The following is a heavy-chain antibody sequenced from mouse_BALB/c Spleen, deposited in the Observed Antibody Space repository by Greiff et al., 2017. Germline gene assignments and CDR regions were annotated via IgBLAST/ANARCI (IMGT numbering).Heavy chain of an antibody. Sequence: EVQLVESGGGLVQPGGSLKLSCAASGFTFSSYGMSWIRQTPDKRLELVATINSNGGSTYYPDSVKGRFTISRDNAKNTLYLQMSSLKSEDTAMYYCARDRAYGNYVYYFDYWGQGTTLTVSS. V-gene: IGHV5-6-3*01. CDR3: ARDRAYGNYVYYFDY. CDR1: GFTFSSYG. J-gene: IGHJ2*01. CDR2: INSNGGST. D-gene: IGHD2-1*01.